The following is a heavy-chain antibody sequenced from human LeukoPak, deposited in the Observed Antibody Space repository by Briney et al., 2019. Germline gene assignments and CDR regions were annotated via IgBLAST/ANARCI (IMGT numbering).Heavy chain of an antibody. CDR3: AKDPVAAAGHNWFDP. CDR1: GFTFSSYA. CDR2: ISGSGGST. D-gene: IGHD6-13*01. J-gene: IGHJ5*02. Sequence: GGSLRLSCAASGFTFSSYAMSWVRQAPGKGLEWVSAISGSGGSTYYADSVKGRFTIPRDNSKNTLYLQMNSLRAEDTAVYYCAKDPVAAAGHNWFDPWGQGTLVTVSS. V-gene: IGHV3-23*01.